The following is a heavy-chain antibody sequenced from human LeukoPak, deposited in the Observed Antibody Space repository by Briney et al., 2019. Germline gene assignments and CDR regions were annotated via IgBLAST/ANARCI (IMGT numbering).Heavy chain of an antibody. D-gene: IGHD3-10*01. CDR3: ARDLWYGSGSLGY. Sequence: ASMKVSCKASGYTFSDYYLHWVRQAPGQGLEWMGRINPNSGGTNFAQKFQGRVTMTRDTAISTAYMELSRLKSDDTAVYYCARDLWYGSGSLGYWGQGTLVTVSS. CDR1: GYTFSDYY. V-gene: IGHV1-2*02. J-gene: IGHJ4*02. CDR2: INPNSGGT.